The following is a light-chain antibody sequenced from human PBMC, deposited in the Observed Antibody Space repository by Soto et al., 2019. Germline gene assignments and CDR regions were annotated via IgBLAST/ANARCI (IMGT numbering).Light chain of an antibody. Sequence: ETVLTQSPGTLSLSPGEGATLSCRASQSVCSNCLAWYQQKPGQAPRLLIFGAYSRATGNPDRFSGSGSGTDFTLTNSRLEPEDFAVYYCQHYGTTPVTFGQGTKVEIK. CDR3: QHYGTTPVT. V-gene: IGKV3-20*01. CDR1: QSVCSNC. J-gene: IGKJ1*01. CDR2: GAY.